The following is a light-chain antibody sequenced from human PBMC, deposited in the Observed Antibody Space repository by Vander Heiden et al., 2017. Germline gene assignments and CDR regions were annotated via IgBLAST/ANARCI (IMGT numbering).Light chain of an antibody. V-gene: IGKV3-11*01. Sequence: EILLTQSPVTLSLSPGDRATLSCRASQSVGNSLAWYQQNPGEAPRLLIYDASTMASGTPVRFGGSGSGTEFTLTVSSLEPEDFAIYYCQQRGTWPRTFGQGTQL. CDR2: DAS. J-gene: IGKJ5*01. CDR1: QSVGNS. CDR3: QQRGTWPRT.